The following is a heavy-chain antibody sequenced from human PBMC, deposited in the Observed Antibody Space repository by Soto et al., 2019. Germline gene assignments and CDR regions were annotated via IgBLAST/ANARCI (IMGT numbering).Heavy chain of an antibody. CDR3: AIGGGRLLPAAMRVWFDP. D-gene: IGHD2-2*01. V-gene: IGHV1-69*12. J-gene: IGHJ5*02. Sequence: QVQLVQSGAEVKKPGSSVKVSCKASGGTFSSYSISWLRQAPGQGLEWLGGIIPVFGRTNYAQQFQGRVTXXAXXFTSTAYMELRSLRSEDTAVYYCAIGGGRLLPAAMRVWFDPWGQGSLVTVSS. CDR2: IIPVFGRT. CDR1: GGTFSSYS.